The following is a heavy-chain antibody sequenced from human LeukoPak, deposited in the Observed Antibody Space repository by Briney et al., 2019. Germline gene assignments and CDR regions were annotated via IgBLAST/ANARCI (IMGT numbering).Heavy chain of an antibody. J-gene: IGHJ3*01. CDR2: ISGSGGST. CDR1: GFTFSTYA. Sequence: GGSLRLSCAASGFTFSTYAMSWVRQAPGKGLEWVSCISGSGGSTYYADSVKGRFTLFRDNSKNTLHLQMNSLRAEDTAIYYCARAPSYSSGRFGVWGQGTMVTVSA. CDR3: ARAPSYSSGRFGV. V-gene: IGHV3-23*01. D-gene: IGHD6-19*01.